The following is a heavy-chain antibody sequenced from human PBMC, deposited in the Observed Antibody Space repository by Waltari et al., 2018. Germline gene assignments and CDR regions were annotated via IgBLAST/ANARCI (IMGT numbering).Heavy chain of an antibody. CDR2: IYHSGST. CDR1: GYSISSGYS. Sequence: QVQLQESGPGLVKPSETLSLTCTVSGYSISSGYSWGWLRQPPGKGLEWIGSIYHSGSTYYNPSLKSRVTISVDTSKNQFSLKLSSVTAADTAVYYCARALTAGYYYYYYMDVWGKGTTVTVSS. J-gene: IGHJ6*03. CDR3: ARALTAGYYYYYYMDV. V-gene: IGHV4-38-2*02. D-gene: IGHD6-13*01.